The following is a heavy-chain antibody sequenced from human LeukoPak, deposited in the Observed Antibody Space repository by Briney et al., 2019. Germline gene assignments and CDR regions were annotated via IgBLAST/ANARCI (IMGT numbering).Heavy chain of an antibody. CDR1: GFTFSSYW. CDR2: INSDGSST. Sequence: PGGSLRLSCAASGFTFSSYWMHWVRQAPGKGLVWVSRINSDGSSTSYADSVKGRFTISRDNAKNTLYLQMNSLRADDTAVYYCAREPAARGGRSIAVADDALDIWGKGTMVTVSS. V-gene: IGHV3-74*01. D-gene: IGHD6-19*01. J-gene: IGHJ3*02. CDR3: AREPAARGGRSIAVADDALDI.